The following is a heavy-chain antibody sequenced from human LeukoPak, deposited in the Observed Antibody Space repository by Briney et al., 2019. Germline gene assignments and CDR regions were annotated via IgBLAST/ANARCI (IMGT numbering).Heavy chain of an antibody. J-gene: IGHJ5*02. CDR3: AGSYRLHCSSTSCSDWFDP. V-gene: IGHV3-64*01. Sequence: PGGSRRLSCAASGFTFSDSYMTWVRQAPRKGLEYVSAISSNGGSTYYANSVKGRFTISRDNSKNTLYLQMGSLGAEDMAVYYCAGSYRLHCSSTSCSDWFDPWGQGTLVTVSS. CDR2: ISSNGGST. CDR1: GFTFSDSY. D-gene: IGHD2-2*01.